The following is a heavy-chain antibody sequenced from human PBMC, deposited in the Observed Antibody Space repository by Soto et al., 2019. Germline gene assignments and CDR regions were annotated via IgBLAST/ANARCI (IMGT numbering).Heavy chain of an antibody. Sequence: QVQLQESGPGLVKPSQTLSLTCTVSGGSISSGGYYWSWIRQHPGKGLEWIGDIYYSGSTYYNPSLKSRVTISVDTSKNQFSLKLSSVSAADTAVYYCARDWGRDGCFDYWGQGTRVTVSS. J-gene: IGHJ4*02. V-gene: IGHV4-31*03. CDR3: ARDWGRDGCFDY. CDR1: GGSISSGGYY. D-gene: IGHD3-16*01. CDR2: IYYSGST.